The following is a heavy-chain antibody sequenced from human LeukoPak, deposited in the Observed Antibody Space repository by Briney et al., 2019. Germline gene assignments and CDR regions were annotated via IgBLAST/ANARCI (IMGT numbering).Heavy chain of an antibody. V-gene: IGHV5-51*01. J-gene: IGHJ4*02. D-gene: IGHD3-22*01. CDR2: IYPGDSDT. Sequence: GESLKISCKGSGYSFATKWNGWVRQMPGKGLEWMGIIYPGDSDTRYSPSFQGQVTISADKSTSTAYLQWSSLKASDTAMYYCARRVSSGSFDYWGQGTLVTVSS. CDR1: GYSFATKW. CDR3: ARRVSSGSFDY.